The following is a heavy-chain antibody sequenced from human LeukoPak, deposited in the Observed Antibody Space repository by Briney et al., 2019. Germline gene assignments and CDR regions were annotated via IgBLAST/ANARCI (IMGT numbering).Heavy chain of an antibody. J-gene: IGHJ5*02. V-gene: IGHV5-10-1*01. CDR3: ARLGEEWLVHNWFDP. Sequence: GESLKISCKGFGYSFANYWITWVRQMPGEGLEWMGRIDPRDSYSNYSPSFQGHVTISVDRSINTVYLHWNTLKPSDTAMYYCARLGEEWLVHNWFDPWGQGTLVTVSS. CDR2: IDPRDSYS. CDR1: GYSFANYW. D-gene: IGHD6-19*01.